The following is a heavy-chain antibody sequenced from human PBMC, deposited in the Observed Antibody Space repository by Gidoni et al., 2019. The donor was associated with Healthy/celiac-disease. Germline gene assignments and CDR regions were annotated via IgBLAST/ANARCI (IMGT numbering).Heavy chain of an antibody. CDR1: GGTFSSYA. V-gene: IGHV1-69*04. J-gene: IGHJ4*02. Sequence: QVQLVQSGAEVKKPGSSVKVSCKASGGTFSSYAISWVRQAPGKGLEWMGRIIPNLWITNYGQKVQGRVTNTGDKSTSTGYIELRKLRSEDTGGDYCAKECSSCYPFDYWGQGTLVTGSP. CDR3: AKECSSCYPFDY. D-gene: IGHD3-22*01. CDR2: IIPNLWIT.